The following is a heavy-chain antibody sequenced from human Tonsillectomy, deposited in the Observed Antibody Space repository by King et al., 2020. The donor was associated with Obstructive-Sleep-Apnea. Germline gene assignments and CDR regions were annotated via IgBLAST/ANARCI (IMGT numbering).Heavy chain of an antibody. D-gene: IGHD6-25*01. Sequence: VQLVESGGGLVQPGGSLRLSCAASGFTFSSYWMSWVRQAPGKGLEGVANIKQDGREKYYVDSVKGRFTISRDNAKNSLYLQMNTLRAEDTAVYYCARGMSGFDYWGQGTLVTVSS. CDR1: GFTFSSYW. CDR2: IKQDGREK. J-gene: IGHJ4*02. V-gene: IGHV3-7*03. CDR3: ARGMSGFDY.